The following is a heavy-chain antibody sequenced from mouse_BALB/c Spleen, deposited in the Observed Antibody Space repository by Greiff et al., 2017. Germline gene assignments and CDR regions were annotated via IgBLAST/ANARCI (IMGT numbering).Heavy chain of an antibody. D-gene: IGHD2-1*01. CDR1: GFTFSSYA. Sequence: EVQVVESGGGLVKPGGSLKLSCAASGFTFSSYAMSWVRQTPEKRLEWVATISSGGSYTYYPDSVKGRFTISRDNAKNTLYLQMSSLRSEDTAMYYCARQDGNYPYWYFDVWGAGTTVTVSS. J-gene: IGHJ1*01. V-gene: IGHV5-9-3*01. CDR2: ISSGGSYT. CDR3: ARQDGNYPYWYFDV.